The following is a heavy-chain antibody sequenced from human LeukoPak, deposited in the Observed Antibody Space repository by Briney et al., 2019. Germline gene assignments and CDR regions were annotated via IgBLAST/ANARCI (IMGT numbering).Heavy chain of an antibody. J-gene: IGHJ6*02. CDR2: IKQDGSEK. CDR3: ARDTSAWRYGMDV. CDR1: GFTISSHW. D-gene: IGHD6-19*01. Sequence: GGSLRLSCEASGFTISSHWMSWVRQAPGKGLEWVAIIKQDGSEKDYVDSVTGRFTISRDNAKNSLYLQMNSLRDEDTAVYYCARDTSAWRYGMDVWGQGTTVTVSS. V-gene: IGHV3-7*01.